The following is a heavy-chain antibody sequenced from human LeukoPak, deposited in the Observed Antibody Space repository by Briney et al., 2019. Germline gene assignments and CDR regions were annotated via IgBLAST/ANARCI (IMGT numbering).Heavy chain of an antibody. V-gene: IGHV3-11*01. D-gene: IGHD6-19*01. CDR2: ISSSGSTI. Sequence: PGGSLRLSCAASGFTFSDYYMSWIRQAPGKGLEWVSYISSSGSTIYYADSVKGRFTISRDNAKNSLYLQMNSLRAEDMALYYCAKSLTNGYSSGWPFDYWGQGTLVTVSS. J-gene: IGHJ4*02. CDR1: GFTFSDYY. CDR3: AKSLTNGYSSGWPFDY.